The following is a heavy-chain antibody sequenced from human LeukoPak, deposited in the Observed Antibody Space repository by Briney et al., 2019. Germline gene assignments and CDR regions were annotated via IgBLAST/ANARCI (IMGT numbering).Heavy chain of an antibody. CDR2: IYHSGST. Sequence: SQTLSLTCAVSGGSISSGGYSWSWIRQPPGKGLEWIGYIYHSGSTYYNPSLKSRVTISVDRSKNQFSLKLSSVTAADTAVYYCARIEVWVTTGPSGDYWGQGTLVTVSS. D-gene: IGHD4-17*01. CDR3: ARIEVWVTTGPSGDY. V-gene: IGHV4-30-2*01. J-gene: IGHJ4*02. CDR1: GGSISSGGYS.